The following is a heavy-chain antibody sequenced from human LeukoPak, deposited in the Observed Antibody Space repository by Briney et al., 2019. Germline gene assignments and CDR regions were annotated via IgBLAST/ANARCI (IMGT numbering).Heavy chain of an antibody. J-gene: IGHJ3*02. D-gene: IGHD4-23*01. Sequence: SGTLSLTCAVCGGSFSGYYWSWIRQPPGKGLEWIGEINHSGSTNYKPSLKSRVTISVDTSKNQFSLKLSSVTAADTAVYYCARSPTVVTGPGAFDIWGQGTMVTVSS. CDR2: INHSGST. CDR1: GGSFSGYY. V-gene: IGHV4-34*01. CDR3: ARSPTVVTGPGAFDI.